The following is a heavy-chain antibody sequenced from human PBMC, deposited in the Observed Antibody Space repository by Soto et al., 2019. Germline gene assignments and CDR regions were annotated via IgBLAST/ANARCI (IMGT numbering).Heavy chain of an antibody. Sequence: GGSLRLSCEASGFAVSSYWMHWVRQTPGKGLVWVSRISPDASITGYEDSVRGRFTISRDNAMNTLYLQMNSLRAEDTAVYYCTRDFDFNTACWGQGTLVTVSS. J-gene: IGHJ4*02. CDR1: GFAVSSYW. CDR2: ISPDASIT. CDR3: TRDFDFNTAC. D-gene: IGHD5-18*01. V-gene: IGHV3-74*01.